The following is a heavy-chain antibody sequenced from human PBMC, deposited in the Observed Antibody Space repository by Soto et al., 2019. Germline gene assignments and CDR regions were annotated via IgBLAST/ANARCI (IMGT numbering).Heavy chain of an antibody. CDR3: ARDQPYYSDSSGYTAGGRFDP. V-gene: IGHV4-39*02. Sequence: QLQLQESGPGLVKPSETLSLTCTVSGGSISSSSYYWGWIRQPTGKGLEWIGSIHYSGSTYYNPCRKGRVHISISPPNNPFSLKLGSVTAPDTAGYYCARDQPYYSDSSGYTAGGRFDPWGQGTLVTVSS. CDR2: IHYSGST. J-gene: IGHJ5*02. CDR1: GGSISSSSYY. D-gene: IGHD3-22*01.